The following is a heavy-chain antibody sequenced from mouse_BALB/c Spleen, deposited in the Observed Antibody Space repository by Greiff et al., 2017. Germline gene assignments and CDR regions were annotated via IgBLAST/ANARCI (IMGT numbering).Heavy chain of an antibody. CDR1: GFTFSSYA. CDR2: ISSGGSYT. Sequence: EVQVVESGGGLVKPGGSLKLSCAASGFTFSSYAMSWVRQSPEKRLEWVAEISSGGSYTYYPETVTGRFTISRNNAKNTLYLEMSSLRSEDTAMYDCARGRGNMYYFDYWGQGTTLTVSS. D-gene: IGHD2-1*01. J-gene: IGHJ2*01. V-gene: IGHV5-9-4*01. CDR3: ARGRGNMYYFDY.